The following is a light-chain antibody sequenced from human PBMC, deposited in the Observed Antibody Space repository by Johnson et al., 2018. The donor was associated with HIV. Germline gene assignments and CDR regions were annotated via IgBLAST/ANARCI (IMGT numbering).Light chain of an antibody. CDR1: NSDIGENY. CDR3: GSWDSSLSAFV. CDR2: DNN. V-gene: IGLV1-51*01. Sequence: QSLLTQPPSVSAAPGQKVTISCSGSNSDIGENYVSWYQQVTGTAPKLLIYDNNKRPSEIPDRFSGSKSGTSATLGITGLQTGDETDYYCGSWDSSLSAFVFGTGTKVTVL. J-gene: IGLJ1*01.